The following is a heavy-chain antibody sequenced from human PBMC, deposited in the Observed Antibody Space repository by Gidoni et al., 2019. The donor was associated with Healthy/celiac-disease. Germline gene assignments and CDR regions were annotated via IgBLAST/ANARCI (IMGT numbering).Heavy chain of an antibody. CDR1: GFSLSTSGVG. Sequence: QITLKESGPTLVKPTQTLTLTCTFSGFSLSTSGVGVGWIRQPPGKALEWLALIYWDDDKRYSPSLKSRLTITKDTSKNQVVLTMTNMDPVDTATYYCAHTRGGQYWLSPPFDYWGQGTLVTVSS. CDR2: IYWDDDK. D-gene: IGHD3-22*01. V-gene: IGHV2-5*02. J-gene: IGHJ4*02. CDR3: AHTRGGQYWLSPPFDY.